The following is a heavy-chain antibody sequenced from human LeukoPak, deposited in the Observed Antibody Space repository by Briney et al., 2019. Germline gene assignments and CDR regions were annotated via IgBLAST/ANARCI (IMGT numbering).Heavy chain of an antibody. V-gene: IGHV5-51*01. CDR1: GYSFTNYW. CDR3: ARRYCSGDNRYSGFDY. D-gene: IGHD2-15*01. CDR2: IYPGDSDT. Sequence: GESLKISCKGSGYSFTNYWIGWVRQMPGKGLEWMGIIYPGDSDTRYSPSFQGQVTISADKSINSAYLQWSSLKASDTAVFYCARRYCSGDNRYSGFDYWGQGTLVTVSS. J-gene: IGHJ4*02.